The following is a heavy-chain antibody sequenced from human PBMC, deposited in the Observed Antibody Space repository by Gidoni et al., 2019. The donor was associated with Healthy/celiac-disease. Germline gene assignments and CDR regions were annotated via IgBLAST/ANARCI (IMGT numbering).Heavy chain of an antibody. V-gene: IGHV3-15*01. CDR3: TTDHRGYSYGVY. Sequence: EVQLVESGEGLVKPGGAIRLCCAASGFTCSNAWMSGVRQAPGKGLEWVGRIKSKTDGWTTDYAAPVKGRFTISRDDSKNTLYLQMNSLKTEDTAVYYCTTDHRGYSYGVYWGQGTLVTVSS. CDR1: GFTCSNAW. D-gene: IGHD5-18*01. CDR2: IKSKTDGWTT. J-gene: IGHJ4*02.